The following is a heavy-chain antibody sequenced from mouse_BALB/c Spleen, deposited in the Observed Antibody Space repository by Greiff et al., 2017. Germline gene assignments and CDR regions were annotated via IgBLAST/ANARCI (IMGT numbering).Heavy chain of an antibody. CDR1: GFTFSSFG. V-gene: IGHV5-17*02. CDR3: ARGLVGYVDY. J-gene: IGHJ2*01. D-gene: IGHD1-1*02. CDR2: ISSGSSTI. Sequence: EVQGVESGGGLVQPGGSRKLSCAASGFTFSSFGMHWVRQAPEKGLEWVAYISSGSSTIYYADTVKGRFTISRDNPKNTLFLQMTSLRSEDTAMYYCARGLVGYVDYWGQGTTLTVSS.